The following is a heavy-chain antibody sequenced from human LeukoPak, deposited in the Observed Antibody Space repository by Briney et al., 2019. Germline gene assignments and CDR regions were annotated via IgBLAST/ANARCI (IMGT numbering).Heavy chain of an antibody. CDR3: ARCSDVTMIVVVPPDDY. Sequence: ASVKVSCKASGYTFTSYDINWVRQATGQGLEWMGWMNPNSGNTGYAQKFQGRVTMTRNTSISTAYMELSSLRSEDTAVYYCARCSDVTMIVVVPPDDYWGQGTLVTVSS. J-gene: IGHJ4*02. CDR2: MNPNSGNT. CDR1: GYTFTSYD. V-gene: IGHV1-8*01. D-gene: IGHD3-22*01.